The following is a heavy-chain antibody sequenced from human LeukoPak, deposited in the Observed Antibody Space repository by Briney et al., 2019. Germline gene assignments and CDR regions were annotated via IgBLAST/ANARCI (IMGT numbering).Heavy chain of an antibody. V-gene: IGHV4-39*07. D-gene: IGHD6-19*01. J-gene: IGHJ5*02. Sequence: SETLSLTCTVSSGSISTSNYYWGWVRQPPGKALEWIGNIFYSGSTYYSPSLKSRVTISLDTSRNQFSLKLSSVTAADTAVYYCARVDSSGWYGITWGQGTLVTVSS. CDR3: ARVDSSGWYGIT. CDR1: SGSISTSNYY. CDR2: IFYSGST.